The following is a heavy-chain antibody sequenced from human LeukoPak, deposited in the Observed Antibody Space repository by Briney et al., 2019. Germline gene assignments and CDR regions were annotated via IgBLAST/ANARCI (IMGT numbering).Heavy chain of an antibody. CDR2: ISWDGGST. V-gene: IGHV3-43D*03. D-gene: IGHD3-3*01. CDR3: AKAGITIFGASYYYYMDV. CDR1: GFTFDDYA. J-gene: IGHJ6*03. Sequence: GGSLRLSCAASGFTFDDYAMHWVRQAPGKGLEWVSLISWDGGSTYYADSVKGRFTISRDNSKNSLYLQMNSLRAEDTALYYCAKAGITIFGASYYYYMDVWGKGPRSPSP.